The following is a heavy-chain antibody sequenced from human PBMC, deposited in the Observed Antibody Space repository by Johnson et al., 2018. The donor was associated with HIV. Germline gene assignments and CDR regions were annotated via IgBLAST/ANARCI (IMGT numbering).Heavy chain of an antibody. D-gene: IGHD6-6*01. CDR2: IRYDGSNK. CDR1: GFTFSSYG. V-gene: IGHV3-33*03. CDR3: AKVRQSIAARLLAFDI. J-gene: IGHJ3*02. Sequence: QVQLVESGGGVVQPGRSLRLSCAASGFTFSSYGMHWVRQAPGKGLEWVAFIRYDGSNKYYADSVKGRFTISRDNAKNSLYMQMNSLRAEDTAVDYCAKVRQSIAARLLAFDIWGQGTMVTVSS.